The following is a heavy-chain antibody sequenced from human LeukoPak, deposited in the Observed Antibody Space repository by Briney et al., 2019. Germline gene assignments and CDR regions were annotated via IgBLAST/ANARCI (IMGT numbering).Heavy chain of an antibody. Sequence: GRSLRLSCAASGFTFDDFVMHWIRQAPGKGLEWVSSISWNSNSVGYADSVKGRFTISRDNAKNYLYLQMSSLRTEDMALYYCARKTWNAFDIWGQGTMVTVSS. CDR2: ISWNSNSV. V-gene: IGHV3-9*03. D-gene: IGHD1-1*01. J-gene: IGHJ3*02. CDR1: GFTFDDFV. CDR3: ARKTWNAFDI.